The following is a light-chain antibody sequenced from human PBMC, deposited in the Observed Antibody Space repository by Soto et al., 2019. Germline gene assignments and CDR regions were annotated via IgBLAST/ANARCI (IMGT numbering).Light chain of an antibody. CDR3: CSYVGGYSYV. Sequence: QSVLAQPASVSGSPGQSITISCTGTSSDVGGYNSVSWYQQHPGKAPKLMIYDVSKRPSGVPDRFSGSKSGNTASLTISGLQAEDEADYYRCSYVGGYSYVFGIGTKVTVL. V-gene: IGLV2-11*01. J-gene: IGLJ1*01. CDR2: DVS. CDR1: SSDVGGYNS.